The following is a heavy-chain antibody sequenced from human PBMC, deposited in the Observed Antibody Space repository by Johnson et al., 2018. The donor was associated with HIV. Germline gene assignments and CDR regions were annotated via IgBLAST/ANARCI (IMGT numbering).Heavy chain of an antibody. CDR1: GFTFSSYG. J-gene: IGHJ3*02. D-gene: IGHD3-22*01. CDR2: ISYDGSNK. V-gene: IGHV3-30*03. Sequence: QMLLVESGGGVVQPGRSLRLSCAASGFTFSSYGMHWVRQAPGKGLEWVAAISYDGSNKYYADSVKGRFTISRDNAKNSLYLQMNSPRAEDTAFYYYAREGHYDSRLGAFDIWGQGTMVTVSS. CDR3: AREGHYDSRLGAFDI.